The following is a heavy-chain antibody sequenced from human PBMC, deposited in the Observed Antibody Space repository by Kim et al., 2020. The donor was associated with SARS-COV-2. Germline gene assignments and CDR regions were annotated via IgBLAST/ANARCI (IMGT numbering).Heavy chain of an antibody. Sequence: GGSLRLSCGASGFIFGDSWMHWVRQAPGKGLEWVARTDPDESIVNYAGSVKGRFTISRDNANNIVYLQMNRLRPEDTAIYYCSRQLGGAEDYWGQGTLVTVSS. CDR3: SRQLGGAEDY. CDR1: GFIFGDSW. D-gene: IGHD3-16*01. J-gene: IGHJ4*02. CDR2: TDPDESIV. V-gene: IGHV3-74*01.